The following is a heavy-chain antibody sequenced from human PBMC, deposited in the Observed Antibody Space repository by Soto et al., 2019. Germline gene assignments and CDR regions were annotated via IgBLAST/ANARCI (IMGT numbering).Heavy chain of an antibody. CDR2: ISAYNGNT. Sequence: ASVKVSFKASGYTFTSYGISWVRQAPGQGLEWMGWISAYNGNTNYAQKLQGRVTMTTDTSTSTAYMELRSLRSDDTAVYYCARDRTLADSSGEGGFEYWGQGTLVTVSS. CDR1: GYTFTSYG. CDR3: ARDRTLADSSGEGGFEY. J-gene: IGHJ4*02. V-gene: IGHV1-18*01. D-gene: IGHD3-22*01.